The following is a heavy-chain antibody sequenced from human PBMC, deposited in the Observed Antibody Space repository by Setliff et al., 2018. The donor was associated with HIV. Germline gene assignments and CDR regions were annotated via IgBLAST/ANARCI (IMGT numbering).Heavy chain of an antibody. CDR2: IYNVGTT. CDR1: GFTVNSKH. J-gene: IGHJ4*02. V-gene: IGHV3-66*01. Sequence: GGSLRLSCVVSGFTVNSKHIAWVRQAPGKGLEWVSAIYNVGTTYYADSVKGRFTISRDTSKNTLYLQMNSLRAEDTAEYYCARGPLLLEWLLTYWGQGTLVTVSS. CDR3: ARGPLLLEWLLTY. D-gene: IGHD3-3*01.